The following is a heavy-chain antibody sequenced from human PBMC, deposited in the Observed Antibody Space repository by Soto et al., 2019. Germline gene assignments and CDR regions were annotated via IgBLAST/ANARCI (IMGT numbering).Heavy chain of an antibody. V-gene: IGHV4-30-4*01. CDR1: GGSISSGDYY. CDR2: IYYSGST. D-gene: IGHD2-15*01. Sequence: QVQLQESGPGLVKPSQTLSLTCTVSGGSISSGDYYWSWIRQPPGKGLEWIGYIYYSGSTYYNPSLKSRVTISVDTSKNQFSLKLSSVTAADTAVYYCARDRGDCSGGSCYSIAGWFDPWGQGTLVTVSS. CDR3: ARDRGDCSGGSCYSIAGWFDP. J-gene: IGHJ5*02.